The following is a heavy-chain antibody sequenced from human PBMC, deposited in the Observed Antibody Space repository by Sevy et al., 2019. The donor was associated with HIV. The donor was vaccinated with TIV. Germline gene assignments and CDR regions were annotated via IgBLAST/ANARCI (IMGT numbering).Heavy chain of an antibody. V-gene: IGHV3-21*01. J-gene: IGHJ6*02. D-gene: IGHD6-13*01. CDR1: GLRFSNYN. Sequence: GGSLRLSCAASGLRFSNYNMNWVRQAPGQGLEWVACISNSSSYIYYVDSVKGRFTISRDNAKNSRYLQMNSLRAEETAVYYCASEKEQLVLWPYYGMDVWGQGTTVTVSS. CDR2: ISNSSSYI. CDR3: ASEKEQLVLWPYYGMDV.